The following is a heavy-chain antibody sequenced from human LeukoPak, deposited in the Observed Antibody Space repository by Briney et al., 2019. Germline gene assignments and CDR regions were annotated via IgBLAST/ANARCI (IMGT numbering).Heavy chain of an antibody. Sequence: SETLSLTCTVSGGSISSYYWSWIRQPPGKGLEWIGYIYYSGSTNYNPSLKSRVTISVDTSKNQFSLKLSSVTAADTAVYYCAHKFAGSYAFDIWGQGTMVTVSS. J-gene: IGHJ3*02. V-gene: IGHV4-59*01. CDR1: GGSISSYY. CDR2: IYYSGST. CDR3: AHKFAGSYAFDI.